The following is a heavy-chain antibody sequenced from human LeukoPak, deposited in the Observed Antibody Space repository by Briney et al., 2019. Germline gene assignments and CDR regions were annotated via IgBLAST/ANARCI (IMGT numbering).Heavy chain of an antibody. CDR1: GYTFTSYG. CDR2: ISAYNGNT. Sequence: ASVKVSCKASGYTFTSYGISWVRQAPGQGLEWMGWISAYNGNTNYAQKLQGRVTMTTDTSTSTDYMELRSLRSDDTAVYYCARDFSPWIQLVTYMDVWGKGTTVTASS. CDR3: ARDFSPWIQLVTYMDV. J-gene: IGHJ6*03. D-gene: IGHD5-18*01. V-gene: IGHV1-18*01.